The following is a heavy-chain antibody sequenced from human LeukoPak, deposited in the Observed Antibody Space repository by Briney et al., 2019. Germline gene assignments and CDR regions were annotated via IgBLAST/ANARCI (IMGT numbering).Heavy chain of an antibody. V-gene: IGHV4-34*01. J-gene: IGHJ6*03. CDR1: GGSFSGYY. CDR2: INHSGST. Sequence: SETLSLTCAVYGGSFSGYYWSWIRQPPGKGLEWIGEINHSGSTSYNPSLKSRVTISVDTSKNQFSLKLSSVTAADTAVYYCARLIVVVPAAIYYYYYYMVVWGKGATVTVSS. D-gene: IGHD2-2*02. CDR3: ARLIVVVPAAIYYYYYYMVV.